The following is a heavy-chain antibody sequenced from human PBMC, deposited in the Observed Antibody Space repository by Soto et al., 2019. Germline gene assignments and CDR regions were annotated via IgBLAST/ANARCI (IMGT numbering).Heavy chain of an antibody. D-gene: IGHD5-18*01. CDR1: VFTFSSYA. CDR3: AILRGYSYGSRYYFDY. CDR2: ISGSGGST. V-gene: IGHV3-23*01. J-gene: IGHJ4*02. Sequence: GGSLRLSCAASVFTFSSYAMSWVRQAPGKGLEWVSAISGSGGSTYYADSVKGRFTISRDNSKNTLYLQMNSLRAEDTAVYYCAILRGYSYGSRYYFDYWGQGTLVTVSS.